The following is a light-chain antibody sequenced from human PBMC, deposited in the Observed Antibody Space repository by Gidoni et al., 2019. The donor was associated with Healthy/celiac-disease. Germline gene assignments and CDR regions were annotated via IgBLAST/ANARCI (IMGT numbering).Light chain of an antibody. CDR3: QQYGSSPWT. V-gene: IGKV3-20*01. CDR1: KSVSSSY. CDR2: GAS. Sequence: EIVLTQSPGTLSLAPGERATLSCRASKSVSSSYLAWYQQKPGQAPRLLIYGASIRATGIPDRFSGSGSGTDFTLSLSRLEPEDFAVYYCQQYGSSPWTFGQVTKVEIK. J-gene: IGKJ1*01.